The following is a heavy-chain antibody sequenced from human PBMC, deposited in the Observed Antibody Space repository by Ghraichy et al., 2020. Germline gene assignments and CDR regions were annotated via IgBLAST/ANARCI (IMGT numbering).Heavy chain of an antibody. Sequence: GGSLRLSCAASGFTFSSYGMHWVRQAPGKGLEWVAVIWYDGSNKYYADSVKGRFTISRDNSKNTLYLQMNSLRAEDTAVYYCARDQYCSSTSCYTQPMDVWGQGTTVTVSS. CDR2: IWYDGSNK. V-gene: IGHV3-33*01. J-gene: IGHJ6*02. CDR1: GFTFSSYG. CDR3: ARDQYCSSTSCYTQPMDV. D-gene: IGHD2-2*02.